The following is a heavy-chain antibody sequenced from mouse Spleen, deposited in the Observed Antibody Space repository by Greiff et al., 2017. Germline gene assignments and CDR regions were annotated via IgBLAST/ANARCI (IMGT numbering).Heavy chain of an antibody. J-gene: IGHJ2*01. Sequence: QVQLQQSGPELVKPGASVKMSCKASGYTFTSYYIHWVKQRPGQGLEWIGWIYPGDGSTKYNEKFKGKTTLTADKSSSTAYMLLSSLTSEDSAIYFCARRGYYRYFDYWGQGTTLTVSS. CDR2: IYPGDGST. V-gene: IGHV1S56*01. CDR3: ARRGYYRYFDY. CDR1: GYTFTSYY. D-gene: IGHD2-3*01.